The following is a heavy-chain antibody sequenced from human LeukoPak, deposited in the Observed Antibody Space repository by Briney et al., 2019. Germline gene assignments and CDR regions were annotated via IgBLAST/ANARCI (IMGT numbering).Heavy chain of an antibody. J-gene: IGHJ3*02. Sequence: PGGSLRLSCAASGFTFSSYGMHWVRRAPGKGLEWVAVISYDGSNKYYADSVKGRFTISRDNSKNTLYLQMNSLRAEDTAVYYCAKDLVATNPPETFDIWGQGTMVTVSS. D-gene: IGHD5-12*01. CDR3: AKDLVATNPPETFDI. CDR1: GFTFSSYG. CDR2: ISYDGSNK. V-gene: IGHV3-30*18.